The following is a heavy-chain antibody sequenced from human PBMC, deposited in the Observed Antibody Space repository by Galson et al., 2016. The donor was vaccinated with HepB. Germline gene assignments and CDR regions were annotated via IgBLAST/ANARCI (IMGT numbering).Heavy chain of an antibody. CDR3: ARYDLWSCRNIGCYTDDWFDP. CDR2: ISANNGKT. J-gene: IGHJ5*02. Sequence: SVKVSCKGSGYNFISYGISWVRQAPGQGFEWMGWISANNGKTKYAQKVQGRVIMTTDRSTNTAYMELTSLRSDDPAVYYCARYDLWSCRNIGCYTDDWFDPWGQGTLVTVSS. CDR1: GYNFISYG. V-gene: IGHV1-18*01. D-gene: IGHD2-15*01.